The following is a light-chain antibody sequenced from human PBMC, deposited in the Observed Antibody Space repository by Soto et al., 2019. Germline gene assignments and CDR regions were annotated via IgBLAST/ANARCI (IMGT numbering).Light chain of an antibody. V-gene: IGKV1-13*02. CDR1: EGVRRD. J-gene: IGKJ1*01. CDR2: DAS. CDR3: QQYETFSGT. Sequence: AIQMTQSPSSLSASVGERVTVTCRASEGVRRDLGWYQQKPGEAPKLLIYDASALPRGVPSRFSGSGSGTKFTLTIASLQPDDFATYYCQQYETFSGTFGPGTKVDIK.